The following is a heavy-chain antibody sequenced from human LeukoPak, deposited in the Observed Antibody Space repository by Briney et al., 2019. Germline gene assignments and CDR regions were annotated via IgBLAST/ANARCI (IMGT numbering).Heavy chain of an antibody. J-gene: IGHJ4*02. CDR3: ARGPQRYGIAARPFDY. CDR2: INHSGST. CDR1: GGPFSGYY. D-gene: IGHD6-6*01. Sequence: PSETLSLTCAVYGGPFSGYYWSWIRQPPRKGLEWIGEINHSGSTNYNPSLKSRVTISVDTSKNQFSLKLSSVTAADTAVYYCARGPQRYGIAARPFDYWGQGTLVTVSS. V-gene: IGHV4-34*01.